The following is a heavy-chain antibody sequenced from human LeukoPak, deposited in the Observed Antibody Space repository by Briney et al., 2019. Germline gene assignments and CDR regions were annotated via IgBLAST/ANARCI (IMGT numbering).Heavy chain of an antibody. CDR1: GYTLTELA. J-gene: IGHJ4*02. D-gene: IGHD5-12*01. Sequence: ASVKVSCKVSGYTLTELAIHWVRQAPGKGLEWMGGFDPEDVETIYAQKFQGRVTMAEDTYTDTAYMELSSLRSEDTAVYYCATYSGYAAYWGQGTLVSVSS. CDR3: ATYSGYAAY. CDR2: FDPEDVET. V-gene: IGHV1-24*01.